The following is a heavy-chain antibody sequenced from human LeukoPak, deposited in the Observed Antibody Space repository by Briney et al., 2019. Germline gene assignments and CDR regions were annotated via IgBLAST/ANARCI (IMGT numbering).Heavy chain of an antibody. V-gene: IGHV3-30*02. Sequence: GGSLRLSCAASGLTFSSYGMHWVRQAPGKGLEWVAFIRYDGSNKYYADSVKGRFTISRDNSKNTLYLQMNSLRAEDTAVYYCAKDATGTSSFDYWGQGTLVTVSS. D-gene: IGHD1-1*01. CDR1: GLTFSSYG. CDR3: AKDATGTSSFDY. CDR2: IRYDGSNK. J-gene: IGHJ4*02.